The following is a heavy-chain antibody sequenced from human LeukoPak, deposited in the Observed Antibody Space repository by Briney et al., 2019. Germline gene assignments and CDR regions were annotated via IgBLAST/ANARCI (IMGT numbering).Heavy chain of an antibody. J-gene: IGHJ4*02. CDR2: IHYSGSA. CDR3: ARGGGSYYTDY. Sequence: SETLSLTCTVSGYSISSGYYWGWIRQPPGKGLEWIGSIHYSGSAYNNPSLKSRVTISVDTSKNQFSLKLTSVTAADTAVYYCARGGGSYYTDYWGQGILVTVSS. D-gene: IGHD1-26*01. CDR1: GYSISSGYY. V-gene: IGHV4-38-2*02.